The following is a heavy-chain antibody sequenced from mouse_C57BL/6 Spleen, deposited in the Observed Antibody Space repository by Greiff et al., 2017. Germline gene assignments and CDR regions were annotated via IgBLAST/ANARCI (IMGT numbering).Heavy chain of an antibody. CDR1: GFTFSSYA. V-gene: IGHV5-4*01. D-gene: IGHD2-4*01. CDR2: ISDGGSYT. J-gene: IGHJ4*01. Sequence: EVQGVESGGGLVKPGGSLKLSCAASGFTFSSYAMSWVRQTPEKRLEWVATISDGGSYTYYPDNVKGRFTISRDNAKNNLYLQMSHLKSEDTAMXYCARVGDYDVGDAMDDWGQGTSVTVSS. CDR3: ARVGDYDVGDAMDD.